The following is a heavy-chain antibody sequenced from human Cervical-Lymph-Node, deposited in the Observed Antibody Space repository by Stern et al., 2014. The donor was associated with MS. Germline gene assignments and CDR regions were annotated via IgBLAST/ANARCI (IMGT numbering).Heavy chain of an antibody. CDR3: VRGGGAVVTFWFES. V-gene: IGHV7-4-1*02. D-gene: IGHD2-21*02. CDR1: GYTFTENV. CDR2: INADTGNP. J-gene: IGHJ5*01. Sequence: QMQLVQSGSEFRKPGASVKVSCKTSGYTFTENVLHWVRQAPGQGLEWMGWINADTGNPRYAQAFTGRFVFSLDTSTHTTFLQITTLKAEDTAVYYCVRGGGAVVTFWFESWGQGTLVSVSS.